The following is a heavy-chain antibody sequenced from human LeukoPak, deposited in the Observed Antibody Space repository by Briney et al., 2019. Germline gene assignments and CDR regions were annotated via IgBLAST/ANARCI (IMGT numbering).Heavy chain of an antibody. J-gene: IGHJ4*02. CDR1: GFTFSSYW. CDR3: ARVRWGGLYYFDY. V-gene: IGHV3-74*01. D-gene: IGHD3-16*01. Sequence: PGGSLRLSCAASGFTFSSYWMHWVRQAPGKGLVGFSRINSDGRSTNYADSVKGRFTISRDNAKNTLYLQMNSLRAEDTAVYYCARVRWGGLYYFDYWGQGTLVTVSS. CDR2: INSDGRST.